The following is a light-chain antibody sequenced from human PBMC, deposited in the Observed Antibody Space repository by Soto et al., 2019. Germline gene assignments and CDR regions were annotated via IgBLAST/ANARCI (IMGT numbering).Light chain of an antibody. CDR1: QSFSSSY. Sequence: EIVLTQSPGTLSLSPGERATLSCRASQSFSSSYLAWYQQKPGQAPRLLIYAASSRATGIPDRFSGSGSGTDFPLTISRLEPEDFAVYYCQQYGTSLYTFGQGTKLEIK. J-gene: IGKJ2*01. CDR3: QQYGTSLYT. V-gene: IGKV3-20*01. CDR2: AAS.